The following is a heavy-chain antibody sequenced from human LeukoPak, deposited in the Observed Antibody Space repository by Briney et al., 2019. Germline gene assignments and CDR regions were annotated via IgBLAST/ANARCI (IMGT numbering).Heavy chain of an antibody. J-gene: IGHJ4*02. D-gene: IGHD3-10*01. CDR2: MYSGGSK. V-gene: IGHV3-66*01. CDR1: GFTFSDNY. Sequence: GGSLRLSCAASGFTFSDNYKSWVRQPPGKGLEWVSVMYSGGSKYYADSVKGRFTISRDNSKNTVFLQMNSLRSDDTAVYYCFVGPHPYDSGDWPPNWGQGTLVTVSS. CDR3: FVGPHPYDSGDWPPN.